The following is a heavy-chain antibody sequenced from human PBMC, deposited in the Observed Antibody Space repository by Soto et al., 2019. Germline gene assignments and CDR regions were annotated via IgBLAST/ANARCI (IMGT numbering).Heavy chain of an antibody. J-gene: IGHJ4*02. CDR1: GFTFSSYA. D-gene: IGHD3-16*01. Sequence: QVQLVESGGGVVQPGGSLRLSCAASGFTFSSYAMHWVRQAPGKGLEWVAVISYDGSNKYYADSVKGRFTISRDNSKNTLYLQMNSLRAEDTAVYYCAREREWVGGGNFDYWGQGTLVTVSS. V-gene: IGHV3-30-3*01. CDR3: AREREWVGGGNFDY. CDR2: ISYDGSNK.